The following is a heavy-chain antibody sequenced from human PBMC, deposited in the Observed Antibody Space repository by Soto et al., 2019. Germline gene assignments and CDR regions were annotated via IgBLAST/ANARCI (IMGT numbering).Heavy chain of an antibody. D-gene: IGHD2-15*01. Sequence: VGSLRLSCAASGFTFSSYEMNWVRQAPGKGLEWVSYISSSGSTIYYADSVKGRFTISRDNAKNSLYLQMNSLRAEDTAVYYCARSYCSGGSCYSGFDYWGQGTLVTVSS. V-gene: IGHV3-48*03. J-gene: IGHJ4*02. CDR3: ARSYCSGGSCYSGFDY. CDR2: ISSSGSTI. CDR1: GFTFSSYE.